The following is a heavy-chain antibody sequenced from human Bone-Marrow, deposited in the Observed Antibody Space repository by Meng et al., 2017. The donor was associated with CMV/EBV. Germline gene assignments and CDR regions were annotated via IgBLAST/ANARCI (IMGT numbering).Heavy chain of an antibody. Sequence: GESLKISCAASGFTVSSNYMSWVRQAPGKGLEWVAVISYDGVSQHYAESVEGRFSLSRDNSRNTLYLQMNSLRTDDTAVYYCAREVGTTTGPDYWGQGTLVTVSS. J-gene: IGHJ4*02. CDR1: GFTVSSNY. D-gene: IGHD1-26*01. V-gene: IGHV3-30-3*01. CDR3: AREVGTTTGPDY. CDR2: ISYDGVSQ.